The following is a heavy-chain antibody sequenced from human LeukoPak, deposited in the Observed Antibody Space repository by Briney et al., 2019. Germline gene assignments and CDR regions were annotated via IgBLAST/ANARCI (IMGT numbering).Heavy chain of an antibody. CDR2: IWSDGGKS. CDR3: ATDSIGPATDFDY. D-gene: IGHD2-2*01. J-gene: IGHJ4*02. V-gene: IGHV3-33*01. Sequence: GGSLRLSCAASGFTFSAYGMHWVRQAPGKGLEWVAVIWSDGGKSYNSDSVKGRFTISRDNSKNTLYLQMNSLRADDTAVYYCATDSIGPATDFDYWAREPWSPSPQ. CDR1: GFTFSAYG.